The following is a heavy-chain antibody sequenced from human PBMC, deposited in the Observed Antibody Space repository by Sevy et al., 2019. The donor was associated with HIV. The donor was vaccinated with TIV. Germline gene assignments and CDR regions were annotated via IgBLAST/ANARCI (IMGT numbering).Heavy chain of an antibody. CDR3: STDPIIVLLVTDGMDV. Sequence: GGSLRLSCVASGFTFSYAWMSWVRQAPGKGLEWVGRIKSRPEGGTTDYAEPVKGRFTISRDDSNTTLYLQMNSLKTEDTGVYYCSTDPIIVLLVTDGMDVWGQGTTVTVSS. D-gene: IGHD2-8*01. CDR1: GFTFSYAW. J-gene: IGHJ6*02. CDR2: IKSRPEGGTT. V-gene: IGHV3-15*01.